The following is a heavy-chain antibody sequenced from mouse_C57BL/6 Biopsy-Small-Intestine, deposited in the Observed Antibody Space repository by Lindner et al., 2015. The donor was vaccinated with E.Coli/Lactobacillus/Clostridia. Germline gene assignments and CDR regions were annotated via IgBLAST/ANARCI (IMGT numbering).Heavy chain of an antibody. CDR2: MNPTSRNT. V-gene: IGHV1-81*01. Sequence: SVKVSCKASGYTFGTYDLNWVRQATGQGLEWMGWMNPTSRNTGYAQKFQGRVTLTSDNSKSTAYMELSSLRSEDTAVYYCARRVNWNDFDFWGQGTLVTVSS. D-gene: IGHD4-1*01. CDR3: ARRVNWNDFDF. CDR1: GYTFGTYD. J-gene: IGHJ4*01.